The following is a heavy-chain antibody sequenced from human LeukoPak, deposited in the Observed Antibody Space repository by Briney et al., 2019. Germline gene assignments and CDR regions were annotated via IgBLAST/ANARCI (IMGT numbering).Heavy chain of an antibody. V-gene: IGHV1-69*05. CDR2: IIPIFGTA. D-gene: IGHD2-15*01. CDR1: GGTFSSYA. Sequence: ASVKVSCKASGGTFSSYAISWVRQAPGQGLEWMGGIIPIFGTANYAQKFQGRVTITTDESTSTAYMELSSLRSEDTAVYYCARGYCSGGSCLSFDYWGQGTLVTVSS. J-gene: IGHJ4*02. CDR3: ARGYCSGGSCLSFDY.